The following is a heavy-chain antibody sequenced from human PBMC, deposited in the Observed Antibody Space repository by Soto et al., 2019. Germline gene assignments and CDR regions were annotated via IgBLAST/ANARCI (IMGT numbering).Heavy chain of an antibody. Sequence: QVQLVESGGGVVQPGRSLRLSCAASGFTFSSYGMHWVRQAPGKGLEWVAVIWYDGSNKYYADSVKGRFTISRDNSKNTLYLQMNSLRDEDTAVYYCAREDASYGGNYYFDYWGQGTLVTVSS. CDR3: AREDASYGGNYYFDY. V-gene: IGHV3-33*01. CDR2: IWYDGSNK. D-gene: IGHD4-17*01. J-gene: IGHJ4*02. CDR1: GFTFSSYG.